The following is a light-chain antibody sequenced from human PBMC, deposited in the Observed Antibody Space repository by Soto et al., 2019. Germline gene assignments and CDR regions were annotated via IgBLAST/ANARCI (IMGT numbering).Light chain of an antibody. CDR1: QSLVHSDGIAY. J-gene: IGKJ5*01. Sequence: EVVMTQSQLSLPVTLGQPASISCRSNQSLVHSDGIAYFSWFQQRPGRSPRRLIYKVSNRDSGVPARFSGSGSGTDFALKISRVEAEDVGVYYCMQGTHWPITFAQGTRLEIK. CDR2: KVS. V-gene: IGKV2-30*02. CDR3: MQGTHWPIT.